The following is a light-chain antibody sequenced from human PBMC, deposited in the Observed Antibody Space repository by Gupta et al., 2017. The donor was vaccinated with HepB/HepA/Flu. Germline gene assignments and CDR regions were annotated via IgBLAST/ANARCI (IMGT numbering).Light chain of an antibody. Sequence: QSVLTQPPSASGTPGQRVTISCSGSSSNIGSNYVYWVQQLPGTAPKLLIYKNNQRPSGVPDRFSGSKSGTSASLAISGLRSEDEADYYGATWDDSMSGLFGGGTKLTVL. J-gene: IGLJ2*01. V-gene: IGLV1-47*01. CDR1: SSNIGSNY. CDR2: KNN. CDR3: ATWDDSMSGL.